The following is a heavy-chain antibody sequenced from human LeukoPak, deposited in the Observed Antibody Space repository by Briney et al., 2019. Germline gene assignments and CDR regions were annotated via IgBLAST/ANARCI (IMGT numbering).Heavy chain of an antibody. CDR3: ARDKGDFDY. Sequence: SDTLSLTCTVSVGFNSRYYWSWIRQPAGKALECIGRIYTSGSTNYNPSLKSRVTMAVDTSKSQFSLKLSSVTAADTAVYYCARDKGDFDYWGQGNLVTVSS. V-gene: IGHV4-4*07. J-gene: IGHJ4*02. D-gene: IGHD3-16*01. CDR1: VGFNSRYY. CDR2: IYTSGST.